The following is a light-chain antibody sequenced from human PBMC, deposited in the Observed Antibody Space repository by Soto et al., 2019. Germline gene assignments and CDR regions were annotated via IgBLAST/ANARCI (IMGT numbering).Light chain of an antibody. CDR1: GSDVGSYNY. V-gene: IGLV2-14*01. Sequence: QSALTQPASVSGSPGQSITLSCIGTGSDVGSYNYVSWYQQRPGKAPKLMIYEVNNRPSGVSDRFSGSKSANTASLTISGLQSEDDASYYCSSYTTDTIWVFGGGTKVTVL. CDR3: SSYTTDTIWV. CDR2: EVN. J-gene: IGLJ3*02.